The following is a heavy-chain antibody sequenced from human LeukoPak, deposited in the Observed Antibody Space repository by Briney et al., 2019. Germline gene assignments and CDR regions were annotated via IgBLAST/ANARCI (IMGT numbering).Heavy chain of an antibody. V-gene: IGHV3-21*04. Sequence: GGSLRLSCAASAFSLNAYNMNWVRQAPGKGLEWVSSISYTGTYIYYADSVKGRFTISRDNAQNSLYLQMNSLRAEDTAVYYCAKDPYSYATPFDYWGQGTLVTVSS. CDR3: AKDPYSYATPFDY. CDR2: ISYTGTYI. CDR1: AFSLNAYN. J-gene: IGHJ4*02. D-gene: IGHD5-18*01.